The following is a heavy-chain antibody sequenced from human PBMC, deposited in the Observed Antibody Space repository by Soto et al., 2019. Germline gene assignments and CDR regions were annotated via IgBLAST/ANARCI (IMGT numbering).Heavy chain of an antibody. CDR1: GYTFTSYD. D-gene: IGHD6-13*01. J-gene: IGHJ6*03. CDR2: MNPNSGNT. CDR3: ARSIAAAGTYYYYYMDV. Sequence: ASVKVSCKASGYTFTSYDINWVRQATGQGLEWMGWMNPNSGNTGYAQKFQGRVTMTRNTSISTAYMELSSLRSEDTAVYYCARSIAAAGTYYYYYMDVWGKGTTVPVSS. V-gene: IGHV1-8*01.